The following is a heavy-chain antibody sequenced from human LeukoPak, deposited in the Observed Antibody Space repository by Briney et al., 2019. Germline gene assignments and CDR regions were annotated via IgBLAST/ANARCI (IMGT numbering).Heavy chain of an antibody. CDR3: AKDLGVPTAGY. CDR1: GFTFSSYA. J-gene: IGHJ4*02. CDR2: ISYDGSNK. Sequence: GGSLRLSCAASGFTFSSYAMHWVRQAPGKGLEWVAVISYDGSNKYYADSVKGRFTISRDNSKNTLYLQMNSLRTEDTAVYFCAKDLGVPTAGYWGQGTLVTVSS. D-gene: IGHD2-2*01. V-gene: IGHV3-30*04.